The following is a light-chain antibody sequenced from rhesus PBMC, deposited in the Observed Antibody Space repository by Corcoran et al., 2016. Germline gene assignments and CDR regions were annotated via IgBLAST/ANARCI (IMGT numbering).Light chain of an antibody. J-gene: IGKJ1*01. CDR2: AAS. CDR3: QHRYTYPRT. CDR1: QDISND. V-gene: IGKV1-33*01. Sequence: DIQMTQSPSSLSASVGDKVTITCRASQDISNDVTWYQQKPGKAPKLLIYAASSLQSGVPSRFSGSGSGTDCPLTSSGRQPEDFAVYYCQHRYTYPRTFGQGTKLEIK.